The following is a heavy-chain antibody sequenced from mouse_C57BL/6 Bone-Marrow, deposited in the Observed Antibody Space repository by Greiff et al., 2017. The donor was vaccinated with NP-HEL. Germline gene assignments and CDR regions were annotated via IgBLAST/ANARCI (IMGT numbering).Heavy chain of an antibody. CDR2: IDPSDSGT. CDR1: GYTFTSYW. D-gene: IGHD5-1*01. Sequence: QVQLQQPGAELVRPGSSVKLSCKASGYTFTSYWMHWVKQRPIQGLEWIGNIDPSDSGTHYNQKFKDKATLTVDKSSSTAYMQLSSLTSEDSAVYYCATYFPFAYWGRGTLVTVSA. J-gene: IGHJ3*01. V-gene: IGHV1-52*01. CDR3: ATYFPFAY.